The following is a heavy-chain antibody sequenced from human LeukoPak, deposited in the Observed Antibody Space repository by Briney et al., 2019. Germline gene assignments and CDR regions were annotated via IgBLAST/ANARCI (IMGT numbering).Heavy chain of an antibody. CDR2: IYPDDSET. CDR1: GYSFSMYW. Sequence: GESLKISCKGSGYSFSMYWIAWVRQTPGKGLEWMGIIYPDDSETIYSPSFQGQVTMSADKSSAYLQWNSVKASDTAMYYCARRGGGYDFNFDQWGQGTLVTVSS. V-gene: IGHV5-51*01. D-gene: IGHD5-12*01. J-gene: IGHJ4*02. CDR3: ARRGGGYDFNFDQ.